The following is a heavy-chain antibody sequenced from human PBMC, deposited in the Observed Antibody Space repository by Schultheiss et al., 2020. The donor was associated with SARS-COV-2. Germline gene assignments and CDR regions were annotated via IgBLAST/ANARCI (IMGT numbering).Heavy chain of an antibody. CDR1: GFTFGDNA. D-gene: IGHD2-21*01. Sequence: GGSLRLSCTTSGFTFGDNAVTWVRQAPGKGLGLVGFIRSKAYGGTTEYAASVEARFTISRDDSKSISYLQMNSLKTEDTAVYYCSRYCGGDCYPDYYYYYMDVWGKGATVTVSS. CDR3: SRYCGGDCYPDYYYYYMDV. J-gene: IGHJ6*03. V-gene: IGHV3-49*04. CDR2: IRSKAYGGTT.